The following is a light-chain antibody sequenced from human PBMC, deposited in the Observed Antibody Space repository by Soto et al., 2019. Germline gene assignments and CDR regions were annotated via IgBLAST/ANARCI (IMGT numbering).Light chain of an antibody. Sequence: QSVLTQPPSASGTPGQRVTIPCSGGSSNIGSDTVNWYQHLPGTAPKLLIYTNNQRPSGVPDRFSGSKSGTSASLTISGLQSEDEAEYYCASWDDSLNGYVFGTGTKVTVL. CDR3: ASWDDSLNGYV. J-gene: IGLJ1*01. CDR2: TNN. CDR1: SSNIGSDT. V-gene: IGLV1-44*01.